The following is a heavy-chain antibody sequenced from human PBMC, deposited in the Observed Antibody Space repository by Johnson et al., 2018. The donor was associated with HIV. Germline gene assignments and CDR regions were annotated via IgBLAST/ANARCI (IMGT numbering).Heavy chain of an antibody. J-gene: IGHJ3*02. Sequence: QVQLVESGGGVVQPGRSLRLSCAASGFTFSSYAMHWVRQAPGKGLEWVAVISYDGSNKYYADSVKCRFTISRDNSKNTLYLQMNSLRAEDTAVYYCAKDLEGGYYTLDAFDTWGQGTMVTVSS. CDR1: GFTFSSYA. D-gene: IGHD3-3*01. CDR2: ISYDGSNK. V-gene: IGHV3-30*04. CDR3: AKDLEGGYYTLDAFDT.